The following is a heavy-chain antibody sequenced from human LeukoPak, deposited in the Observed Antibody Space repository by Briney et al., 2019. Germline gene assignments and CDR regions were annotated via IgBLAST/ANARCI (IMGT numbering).Heavy chain of an antibody. CDR2: ISSSGATI. CDR3: AREVVVPGAPYYFDY. V-gene: IGHV3-11*01. J-gene: IGHJ4*02. Sequence: GGSLRLSCAASGFTFSDYYMSWIRQAPGKGLECVSYISSSGATIYYADSVKGRFTISRDNAKNSLYLQMNSLRAEDTAVYYCAREVVVPGAPYYFDYWGQGTLVTVSS. D-gene: IGHD2-2*01. CDR1: GFTFSDYY.